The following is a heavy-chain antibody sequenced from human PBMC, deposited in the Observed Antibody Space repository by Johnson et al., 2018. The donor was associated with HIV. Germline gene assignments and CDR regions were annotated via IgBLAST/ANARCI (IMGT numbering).Heavy chain of an antibody. CDR3: AHSVGATDDAFDI. Sequence: QVLLVESGGGVVQPGRSLRLSCAASGFTFSSYAMHWVRQAPGKGLEWVAVISYDGSNKYYADSVKGRFTISRDNSKNTLYLQMNSLRAEDTAVYYCAHSVGATDDAFDIWGQGTMVTVSS. D-gene: IGHD1-26*01. J-gene: IGHJ3*02. CDR2: ISYDGSNK. V-gene: IGHV3-30-3*01. CDR1: GFTFSSYA.